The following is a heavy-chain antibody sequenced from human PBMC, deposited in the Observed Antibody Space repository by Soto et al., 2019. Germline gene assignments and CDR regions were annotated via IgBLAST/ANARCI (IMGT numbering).Heavy chain of an antibody. D-gene: IGHD3-22*01. CDR2: IHSSGSL. CDR3: ARDLDGLHDDTSGPFPRPG. J-gene: IGHJ1*01. Sequence: SETLSLTCTVSGGSISSDDYYWSWIRQAPGRGLEWIVYIHSSGSLYYNPSLKSRATMSIDTAGNQFSLKVSSVTVSDTAVYYCARDLDGLHDDTSGPFPRPGWGQGTLVTVSS. V-gene: IGHV4-30-4*01. CDR1: GGSISSDDYY.